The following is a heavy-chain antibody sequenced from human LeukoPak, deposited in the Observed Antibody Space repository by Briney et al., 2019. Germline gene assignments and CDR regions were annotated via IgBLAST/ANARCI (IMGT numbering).Heavy chain of an antibody. V-gene: IGHV3-30*19. Sequence: GGSLRLSCAASGFTFSSYGLHWIRQAPGKGLEWVAVISYDGSNKYYADSVKGRFTISRDNSKNALYLQMNSLRAEDTAVYYCAREGRGTIFEIGFSGMDVWGQGTTVTVSS. CDR2: ISYDGSNK. J-gene: IGHJ6*02. CDR1: GFTFSSYG. CDR3: AREGRGTIFEIGFSGMDV. D-gene: IGHD3-3*01.